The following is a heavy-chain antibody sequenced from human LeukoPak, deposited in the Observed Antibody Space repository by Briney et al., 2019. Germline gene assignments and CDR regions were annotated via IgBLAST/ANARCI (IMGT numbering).Heavy chain of an antibody. V-gene: IGHV3-23*01. CDR3: AKGPSDIVVSYYGMDV. CDR2: ISGGGYST. Sequence: GGSLRLSCAASGFTFSSYAMSWVHQAPGKALEWVSVISGGGYSTYYAASVKGRFTISRDNSKNTLYLQMNSLRAEDTAVYYCAKGPSDIVVSYYGMDVWGQGTTVTVSS. J-gene: IGHJ6*02. CDR1: GFTFSSYA. D-gene: IGHD5-12*01.